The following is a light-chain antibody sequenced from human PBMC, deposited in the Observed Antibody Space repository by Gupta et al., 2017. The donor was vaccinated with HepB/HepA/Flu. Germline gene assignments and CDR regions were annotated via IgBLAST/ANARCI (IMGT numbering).Light chain of an antibody. CDR1: QNVLYSSNNKNY. J-gene: IGKJ1*01. V-gene: IGKV4-1*01. CDR2: WAS. CDR3: QQYYSTLQT. Sequence: DIVMTQSPESLAVSLGERATINCKSSQNVLYSSNNKNYLAWYQQKPGQPPKLLIYWASTRESGVPDRFSGSGSGTDFTLTISSLQAGDVAVYYCQQYYSTLQTFGQGTKVEIK.